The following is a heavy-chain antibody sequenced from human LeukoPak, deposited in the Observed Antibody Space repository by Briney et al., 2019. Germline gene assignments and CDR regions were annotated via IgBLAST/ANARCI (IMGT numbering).Heavy chain of an antibody. J-gene: IGHJ4*02. Sequence: SETLSLTCAVSGGSISNNNWWNWVRQPPGKGLEWIGEIYHSGSTNYNPSLKSRVTISVDKSKNQFSLKLSSVTAADTAVYYCARTYYYGSGSTAHDYWGQGTLVTVSS. CDR1: GGSISNNNW. D-gene: IGHD3-10*01. CDR3: ARTYYYGSGSTAHDY. V-gene: IGHV4-4*02. CDR2: IYHSGST.